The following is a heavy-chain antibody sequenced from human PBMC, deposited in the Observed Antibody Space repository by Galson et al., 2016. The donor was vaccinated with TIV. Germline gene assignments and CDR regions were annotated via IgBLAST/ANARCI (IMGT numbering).Heavy chain of an antibody. V-gene: IGHV1-69*05. Sequence: SVKVSCKASGGTLSNYAFNWVRQAPGQGLEWMGGSLPISRSVNYAQAFEGRVTFTTDESMTTTYMELSSLRSDDTAVYYCARDVPCGGACYFFDSWGQGSLVTVSA. J-gene: IGHJ4*02. CDR3: ARDVPCGGACYFFDS. CDR1: GGTLSNYA. CDR2: SLPISRSV. D-gene: IGHD2-21*02.